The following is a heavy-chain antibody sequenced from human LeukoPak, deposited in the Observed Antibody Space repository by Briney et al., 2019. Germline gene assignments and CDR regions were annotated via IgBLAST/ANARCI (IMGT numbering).Heavy chain of an antibody. J-gene: IGHJ4*02. D-gene: IGHD3-22*01. Sequence: GGSLRLSCAASGFTFSSYAMSWVRQAPGKGLEWVSAISGSGGSTYYADSVKGRFTISRDNSKNTLYLQMNSLRAEDTAVYYCAKDLYDSSGYYWYFDYWGQGTLVTVSS. V-gene: IGHV3-23*01. CDR1: GFTFSSYA. CDR2: ISGSGGST. CDR3: AKDLYDSSGYYWYFDY.